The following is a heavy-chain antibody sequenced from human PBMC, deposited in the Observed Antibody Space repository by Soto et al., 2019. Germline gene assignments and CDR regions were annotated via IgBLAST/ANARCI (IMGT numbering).Heavy chain of an antibody. J-gene: IGHJ1*01. Sequence: EASVKVSCKASGYTFTSYAMHWVRQAPGQRLEWMGWINAGNGNTKYSQKFQGRVTITRDTSASTAYMELSSLRSEDTAVYYCARDSWELLYGYFQHWGQGTLVTVSS. CDR3: ARDSWELLYGYFQH. V-gene: IGHV1-3*01. D-gene: IGHD1-26*01. CDR2: INAGNGNT. CDR1: GYTFTSYA.